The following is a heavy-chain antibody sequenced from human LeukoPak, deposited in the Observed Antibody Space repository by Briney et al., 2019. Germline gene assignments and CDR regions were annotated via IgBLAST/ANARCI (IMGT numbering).Heavy chain of an antibody. Sequence: GESLKISCKGSGYSFTSYWIGWVRQMPGKGLEWMGIIYPGDSDTRYSPSFQGQVTISPDKSISTAYLQWSSLKSSDTAMYYCARHRYCSGGSCYIDYWGQGTLVTVSS. J-gene: IGHJ4*02. CDR3: ARHRYCSGGSCYIDY. D-gene: IGHD2-15*01. CDR2: IYPGDSDT. CDR1: GYSFTSYW. V-gene: IGHV5-51*01.